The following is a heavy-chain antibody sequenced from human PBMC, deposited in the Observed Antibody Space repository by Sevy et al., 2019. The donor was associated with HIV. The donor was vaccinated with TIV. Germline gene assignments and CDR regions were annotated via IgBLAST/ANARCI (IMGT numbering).Heavy chain of an antibody. Sequence: GGSLRLSCAASGFTFASYAMTWVRQAPGKGLEWVSVIGSDGRTTFDADSMKRRFTISEDNSKDTLFLQMNSLRADDKAVYYCEKYIGVCVSDCARWFDSWGQGTLVTVSS. D-gene: IGHD2-21*02. J-gene: IGHJ5*01. V-gene: IGHV3-23*01. CDR3: EKYIGVCVSDCARWFDS. CDR1: GFTFASYA. CDR2: IGSDGRTT.